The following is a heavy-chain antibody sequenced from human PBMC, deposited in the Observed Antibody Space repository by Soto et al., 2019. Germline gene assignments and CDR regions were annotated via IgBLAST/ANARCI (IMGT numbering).Heavy chain of an antibody. CDR3: ARGNVVVVAARNWFDP. V-gene: IGHV1-2*04. J-gene: IGHJ5*02. Sequence: ASVKVSCKASGYTFTGYYMHWVRQAPGQGLEWMGWINPNSGGTNYAQKFQGWVTMTRDTSISTAYMELSRLRSDDTAVYYCARGNVVVVAARNWFDPWGQGTLVTVSS. CDR2: INPNSGGT. D-gene: IGHD2-15*01. CDR1: GYTFTGYY.